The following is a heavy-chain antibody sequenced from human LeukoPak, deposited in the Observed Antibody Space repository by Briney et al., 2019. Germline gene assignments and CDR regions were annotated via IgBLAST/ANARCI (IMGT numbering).Heavy chain of an antibody. Sequence: SSQTLSLTCTVSGGSISSGGYYWSWLRPHPGKGLEWIGYIYYSGSTYYNPSLKSRVTISVDTSKNQCSLKVSSVTAAGAGVYYCASTADYWGQGTLVTVSS. V-gene: IGHV4-31*03. CDR2: IYYSGST. CDR1: GGSISSGGYY. J-gene: IGHJ4*02. CDR3: ASTADY. D-gene: IGHD4-17*01.